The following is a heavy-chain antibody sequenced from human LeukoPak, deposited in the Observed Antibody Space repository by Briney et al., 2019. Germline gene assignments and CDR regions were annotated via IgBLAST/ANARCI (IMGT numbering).Heavy chain of an antibody. D-gene: IGHD6-19*01. J-gene: IGHJ5*02. CDR1: GYTFTGYY. CDR3: AREAVALGWFDP. CDR2: INPNSGGT. V-gene: IGHV1-2*02. Sequence: ASVKVSCKASGYTFTGYYMHWVRQAPGQGLEWMGWINPNSGGTNSAQKFQGRVTMTRDTSISTAHMELNRLTSDDTAVYYCAREAVALGWFDPWGQGTLVTVSS.